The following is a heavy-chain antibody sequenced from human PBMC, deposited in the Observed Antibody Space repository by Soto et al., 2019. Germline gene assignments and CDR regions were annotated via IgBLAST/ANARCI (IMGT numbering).Heavy chain of an antibody. CDR1: GFTFSSYW. CDR3: ARDRGSGSYYNPNWFDP. J-gene: IGHJ5*02. D-gene: IGHD3-10*01. Sequence: EVQLVESGGGLVQPGGSLRLSCAASGFTFSSYWMSWVRQAPGKGLEWVANIKQDGSEKNYVDSVKGRFTISRDNAKNSLYLQMNGLRAEDTAVYYCARDRGSGSYYNPNWFDPWGQGTLVTVSS. CDR2: IKQDGSEK. V-gene: IGHV3-7*03.